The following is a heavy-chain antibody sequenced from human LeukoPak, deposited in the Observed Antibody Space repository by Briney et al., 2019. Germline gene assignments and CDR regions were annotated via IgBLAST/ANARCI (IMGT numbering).Heavy chain of an antibody. V-gene: IGHV4-34*01. Sequence: SETLSLTCAVYDESLNGYYWSWIHQPPGKGLEWIGEMNDSGRTTYNPSLESRATISAERSKNQFSLKRTSVTAADTAVNYCASGSWSRRFAPWGQGTLVTVSS. J-gene: IGHJ5*02. CDR3: ASGSWSRRFAP. CDR2: MNDSGRT. D-gene: IGHD1-14*01. CDR1: DESLNGYY.